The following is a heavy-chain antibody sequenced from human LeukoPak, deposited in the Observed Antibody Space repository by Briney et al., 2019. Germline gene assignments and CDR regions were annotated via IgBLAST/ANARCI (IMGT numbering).Heavy chain of an antibody. CDR3: ARGRGVEMATRISSQCNDY. D-gene: IGHD5-24*01. J-gene: IGHJ4*02. CDR2: MNPNSGNT. CDR1: GYTLTELS. Sequence: ASVKVSCKVSGYTLTELSMHWVRQATGQGLEWMGWMNPNSGNTGYAQKFQGRVTMTRNTSISTAYMELSSLRSEDTAVYYCARGRGVEMATRISSQCNDYWGQGTLVTVSS. V-gene: IGHV1-8*01.